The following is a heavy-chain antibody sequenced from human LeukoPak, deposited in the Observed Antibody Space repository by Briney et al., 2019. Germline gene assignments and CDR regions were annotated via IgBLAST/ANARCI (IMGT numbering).Heavy chain of an antibody. J-gene: IGHJ5*02. Sequence: GGSLRLSCAASGFTFSSYSMNWVRQAPGKGLEWVSSISSSSSYIYYADSEKGRFTISRDNAKNPLYMQMNSLRAEDTAVYYCARGRKGIVVVPAANWFDPWGQGTLVTVSS. CDR1: GFTFSSYS. CDR3: ARGRKGIVVVPAANWFDP. CDR2: ISSSSSYI. D-gene: IGHD2-2*01. V-gene: IGHV3-21*01.